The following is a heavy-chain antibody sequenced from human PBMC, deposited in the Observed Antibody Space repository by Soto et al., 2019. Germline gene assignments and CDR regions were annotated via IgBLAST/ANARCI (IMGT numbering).Heavy chain of an antibody. D-gene: IGHD3-10*01. V-gene: IGHV4-59*01. CDR1: GDSISNYY. CDR2: IYYRGSS. J-gene: IGHJ6*02. CDR3: ARDADYYGSGSHPLYYYYGMDV. Sequence: SETLSLTCTVSGDSISNYYWRWIRQPPGKGLEWIGYIYYRGSSNYNPSLKSRVTMSVDTAKNQFSLKLSSLTAADSAVYYCARDADYYGSGSHPLYYYYGMDVWGQGTTVTVSS.